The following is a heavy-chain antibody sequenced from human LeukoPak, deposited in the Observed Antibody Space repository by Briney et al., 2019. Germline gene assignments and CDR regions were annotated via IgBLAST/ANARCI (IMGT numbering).Heavy chain of an antibody. CDR3: ARSRIAAAGPQDY. Sequence: PSETLSLTCTVSGGSISSGSYYWSWIRQPPGKGLEWIGYIYYSGSTNYNPSLKSRVTISVDTSKNQFSLKLSSVTAADTAVYYCARSRIAAAGPQDYWGQGTLVTVSS. CDR2: IYYSGST. V-gene: IGHV4-61*01. J-gene: IGHJ4*02. CDR1: GGSISSGSYY. D-gene: IGHD6-13*01.